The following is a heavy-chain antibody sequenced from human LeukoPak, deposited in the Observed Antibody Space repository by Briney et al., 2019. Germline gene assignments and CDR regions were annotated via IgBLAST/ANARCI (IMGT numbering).Heavy chain of an antibody. CDR3: ARLVYYYDSSGYYVSAFDI. Sequence: ASVKVSCKASGYSFTNYDINWVRQATGQGLEWMGWMNPNSDDTGYAQKFQGRVTMTRNTSISTAYMELSSLRSEDTAVYYCARLVYYYDSSGYYVSAFDIWGQGTMVTVSS. D-gene: IGHD3-22*01. J-gene: IGHJ3*02. CDR2: MNPNSDDT. CDR1: GYSFTNYD. V-gene: IGHV1-8*01.